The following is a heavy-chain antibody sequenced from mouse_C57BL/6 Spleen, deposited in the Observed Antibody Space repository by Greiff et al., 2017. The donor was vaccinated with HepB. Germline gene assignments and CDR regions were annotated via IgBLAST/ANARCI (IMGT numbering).Heavy chain of an antibody. V-gene: IGHV1-50*01. CDR1: GYTFTSYW. D-gene: IGHD1-1*01. J-gene: IGHJ2*01. Sequence: VQLQQPGAELVKPGASVKLSCKASGYTFTSYWMQWVKQRPGQGLEWIGEIDPSDSYTNYNQKLKGKATLTVDTSSSTAYMQLSSLTSEDSAVYYCARYSVVATDYWGQGTTLTVSS. CDR3: ARYSVVATDY. CDR2: IDPSDSYT.